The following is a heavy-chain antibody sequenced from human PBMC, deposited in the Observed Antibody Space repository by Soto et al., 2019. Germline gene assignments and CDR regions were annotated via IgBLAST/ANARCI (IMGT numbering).Heavy chain of an antibody. D-gene: IGHD3-22*01. V-gene: IGHV3-53*01. CDR2: IFTGGST. Sequence: NGLECVSFIFTGGSTYYADSVKGRFHISRDNAKNTLYLQMNSVRAEDTAVYYCSKDSPRITMLVVVPDAFDIWGQGTMVTVSS. J-gene: IGHJ3*02. CDR3: SKDSPRITMLVVVPDAFDI.